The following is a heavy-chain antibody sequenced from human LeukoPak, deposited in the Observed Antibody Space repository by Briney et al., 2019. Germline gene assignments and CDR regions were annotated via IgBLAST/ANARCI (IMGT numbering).Heavy chain of an antibody. Sequence: PSETLSLTCTVSGGSISSSSYYWGWIRQPPGKGLEWIGSIYYSGSTYYNPSLESRVTISVDTSKNQFSLKLSSVTAADTAVYYCARHSHYHTTAGTSNYFDYWGQGTLVTVSS. CDR3: ARHSHYHTTAGTSNYFDY. CDR2: IYYSGST. CDR1: GGSISSSSYY. J-gene: IGHJ4*02. V-gene: IGHV4-39*01. D-gene: IGHD6-13*01.